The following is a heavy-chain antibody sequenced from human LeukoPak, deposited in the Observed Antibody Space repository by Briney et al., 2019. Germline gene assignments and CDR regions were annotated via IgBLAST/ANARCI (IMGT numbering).Heavy chain of an antibody. J-gene: IGHJ4*02. D-gene: IGHD2/OR15-2a*01. Sequence: SETLSLTCTVSGGSISSGSYYWTWIRQPAGKGLEWIGRIYTSGSTNYIPSLKSRVTISVDTSKNQFSLKLSSVTAADTAVYYCARAPGVTTFTSFDYWGQGTLVTVSS. V-gene: IGHV4-61*02. CDR2: IYTSGST. CDR3: ARAPGVTTFTSFDY. CDR1: GGSISSGSYY.